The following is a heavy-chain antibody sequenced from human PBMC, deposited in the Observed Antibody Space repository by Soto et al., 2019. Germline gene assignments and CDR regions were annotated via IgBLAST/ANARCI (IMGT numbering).Heavy chain of an antibody. J-gene: IGHJ3*02. Sequence: EVQLVESGGGLVQPGGSLRLSCAASGFSISNYWMTWVRQAPGKGLEWVANIKEDGNEEYYVDSVKGRFTISRDNAKNSLHLQMNSLGAEDTAVYYWARDRTPEFLPCYYDANDIWGQGTLVTVSS. CDR1: GFSISNYW. CDR3: ARDRTPEFLPCYYDANDI. D-gene: IGHD3-22*01. CDR2: IKEDGNEE. V-gene: IGHV3-7*01.